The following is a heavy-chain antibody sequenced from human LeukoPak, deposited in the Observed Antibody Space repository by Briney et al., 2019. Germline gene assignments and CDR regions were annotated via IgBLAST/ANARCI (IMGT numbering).Heavy chain of an antibody. CDR1: GFSFSSYG. D-gene: IGHD3-22*01. CDR3: AKDRSDSSGLGN. CDR2: ISYDGSNK. V-gene: IGHV3-30*18. Sequence: PGGSLRLSCAASGFSFSSYGMHWVRQAPGKGLEGVAVISYDGSNKYYADSVKGRFTISRDNSKNTLYLQMNSLRPEDTAVYYCAKDRSDSSGLGNWGQGTLVTVSS. J-gene: IGHJ4*02.